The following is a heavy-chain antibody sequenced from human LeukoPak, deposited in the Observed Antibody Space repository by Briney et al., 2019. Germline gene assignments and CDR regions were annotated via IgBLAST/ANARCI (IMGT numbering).Heavy chain of an antibody. Sequence: SVKVSCKASGGTFSSYAISWVRQAPGQGLEWMGGVIPIFGTANYAQKFQGRVKMTTDESTTTAYMELSSLRSEDTAVYYCASIYGYDAFDIWGQGTMVTVSS. D-gene: IGHD3-16*01. J-gene: IGHJ3*02. CDR3: ASIYGYDAFDI. CDR2: VIPIFGTA. CDR1: GGTFSSYA. V-gene: IGHV1-69*05.